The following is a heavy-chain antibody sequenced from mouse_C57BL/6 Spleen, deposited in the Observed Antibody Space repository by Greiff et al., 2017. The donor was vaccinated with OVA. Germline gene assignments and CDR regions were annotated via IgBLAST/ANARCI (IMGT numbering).Heavy chain of an antibody. CDR1: GYTFTDYY. CDR3: ARGGGLYWYFDV. CDR2: IYPGSGNT. V-gene: IGHV1-76*01. Sequence: QVQLQQSGAELVRPGASVKLSCKASGYTFTDYYINWVKQRPGQGLEWIARIYPGSGNTYYNEKFKGKATLTAEKSSSTAYMQLSSLTSEDSAVYFCARGGGLYWYFDVWGTGTTVTVSS. J-gene: IGHJ1*03.